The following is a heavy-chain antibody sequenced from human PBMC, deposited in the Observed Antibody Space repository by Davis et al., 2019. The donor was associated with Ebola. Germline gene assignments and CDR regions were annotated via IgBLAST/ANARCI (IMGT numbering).Heavy chain of an antibody. CDR1: GFTFSDYC. CDR2: IKRDGSEN. V-gene: IGHV3-7*01. D-gene: IGHD3-10*01. Sequence: GESLKISCAASGFTFSDYCMTWVRQAPGKGLDWVANIKRDGSENHFVDSVKGRFTISRDNAKNSLYLQMNSLRAEDTAVYYCASSDMVRGDGWGQGTLVTVSS. J-gene: IGHJ4*02. CDR3: ASSDMVRGDG.